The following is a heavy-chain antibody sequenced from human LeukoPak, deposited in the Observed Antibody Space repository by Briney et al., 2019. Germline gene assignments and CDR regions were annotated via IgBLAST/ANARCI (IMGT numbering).Heavy chain of an antibody. CDR3: ARDRSGYCSSTSCWDYYYMDV. CDR1: GGSISSGSYY. CDR2: IYTSGST. Sequence: SQTLSLTCTVSGGSISSGSYYWSWIRQPAGKGLEWIGRIYTSGSTNYNPSLKSRVTISVDTSKNQFSLKLSSVTAADAAVYYCARDRSGYCSSTSCWDYYYMDVWGQGTLVTVSS. D-gene: IGHD2-2*01. V-gene: IGHV4-61*02. J-gene: IGHJ6*03.